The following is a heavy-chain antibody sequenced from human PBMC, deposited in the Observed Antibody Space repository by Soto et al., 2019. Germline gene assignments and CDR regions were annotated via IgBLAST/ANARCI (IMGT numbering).Heavy chain of an antibody. V-gene: IGHV3-30*18. CDR2: ITYDGSNK. CDR1: GFNFDNYG. CDR3: AKDRVGGTFYTPLGF. D-gene: IGHD1-7*01. J-gene: IGHJ4*02. Sequence: GGSLRLSCQASGFNFDNYGMHWVRQAPGKGLEWVAVITYDGSNKYYADSVKGRFTVSRDNSKNTLSLHLNTLKPEDTAVYHCAKDRVGGTFYTPLGFWGQGTLVTVSS.